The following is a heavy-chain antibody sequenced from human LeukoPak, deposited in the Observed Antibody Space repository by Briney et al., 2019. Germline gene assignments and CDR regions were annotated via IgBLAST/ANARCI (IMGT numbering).Heavy chain of an antibody. D-gene: IGHD2-2*01. J-gene: IGHJ4*02. V-gene: IGHV3-23*01. Sequence: QTGGSLRLSCAASGFTFSSYAMSWVRQAPGKGLEWVSAISGSGGSTYYADSVKGRFTISRDNSKSTLYLQMNSLRAEDTAVYYCAKDPHYCSSTSCYVSLPGYFDYWGQGTLVTVSS. CDR3: AKDPHYCSSTSCYVSLPGYFDY. CDR2: ISGSGGST. CDR1: GFTFSSYA.